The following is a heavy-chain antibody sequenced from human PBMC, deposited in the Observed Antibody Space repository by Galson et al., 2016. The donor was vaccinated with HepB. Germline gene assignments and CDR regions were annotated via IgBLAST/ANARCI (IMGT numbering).Heavy chain of an antibody. CDR1: GGSMNAYY. CDR2: MFYSGNT. V-gene: IGHV4-59*01. Sequence: SETLSLTCSVSGGSMNAYYWSWVRQPPGKGLEWIGYMFYSGNTNYNPSLKRRVSISVDTSKNQVSLRLKSVTAADTAVYYCARVSRIRLMSGMDVWGQGTTVPVSS. D-gene: IGHD3-3*02. CDR3: ARVSRIRLMSGMDV. J-gene: IGHJ6*02.